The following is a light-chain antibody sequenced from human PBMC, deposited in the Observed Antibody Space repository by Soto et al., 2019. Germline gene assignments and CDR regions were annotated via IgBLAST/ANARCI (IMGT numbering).Light chain of an antibody. CDR2: GDS. CDR3: QSYDTSALWV. CDR1: SSNIGAGYD. Sequence: QSVLTQPPSVSGAPGQRVFISCTGSSSNIGAGYDVHWYQQLPGTAPKLLIFGDSNRPSGVPDRFSGSKSGTSASLTIIGLQAGDEADYYCQSYDTSALWVFGGGTQLTVL. J-gene: IGLJ3*02. V-gene: IGLV1-40*01.